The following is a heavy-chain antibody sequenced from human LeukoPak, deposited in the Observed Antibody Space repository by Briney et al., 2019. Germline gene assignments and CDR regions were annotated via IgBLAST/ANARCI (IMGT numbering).Heavy chain of an antibody. V-gene: IGHV1-24*01. CDR2: FDPEDGET. Sequence: GASVKVSCKASGGTFSSYAISWVRQAPGQGLEWMGGFDPEDGETIYAQKFQGRDTMTEDTSTDTAYMELSSLRSEDTAVYYCATAPSLRYSSSWYGFDYWGQGTLVTVSS. D-gene: IGHD6-13*01. J-gene: IGHJ4*02. CDR3: ATAPSLRYSSSWYGFDY. CDR1: GGTFSSYA.